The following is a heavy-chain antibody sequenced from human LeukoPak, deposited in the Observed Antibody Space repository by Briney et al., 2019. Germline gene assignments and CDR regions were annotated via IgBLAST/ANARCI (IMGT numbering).Heavy chain of an antibody. CDR2: INPSSGGT. V-gene: IGHV1-2*02. J-gene: IGHJ5*02. Sequence: ASVKVSCKASGYTFTVYYIHWVRQAPGQGLEWMGWINPSSGGTNYAQKFQGRVTMTRDTSISTAYMELSRLRSDDTAVYYCARVTVKPNWFDPWGQGTLVTVSS. CDR1: GYTFTVYY. CDR3: ARVTVKPNWFDP. D-gene: IGHD4-17*01.